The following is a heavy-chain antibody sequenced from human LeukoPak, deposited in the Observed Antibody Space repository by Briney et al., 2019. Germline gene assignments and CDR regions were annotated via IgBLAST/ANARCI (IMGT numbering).Heavy chain of an antibody. D-gene: IGHD3-3*01. J-gene: IGHJ4*02. Sequence: PSETLSLTCTVSGGSISGTSYYLGWIRQPPGKGLEWIGGIYYSGTTYYNPSLKSRVTMSVDTSKNQFSLKLSSVTAADTAVYYCAVRSTYYSDSGEYNWGQGILVTVSS. V-gene: IGHV4-39*07. CDR3: AVRSTYYSDSGEYN. CDR1: GGSISGTSYY. CDR2: IYYSGTT.